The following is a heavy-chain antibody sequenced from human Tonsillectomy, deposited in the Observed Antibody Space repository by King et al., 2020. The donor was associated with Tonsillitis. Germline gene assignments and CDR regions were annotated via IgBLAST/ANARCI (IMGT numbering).Heavy chain of an antibody. J-gene: IGHJ4*02. CDR2: ISYDGSNK. CDR1: GFTFSTYG. D-gene: IGHD2-21*01. CDR3: AKRVCSEGGDCYPHF. V-gene: IGHV3-30*18. Sequence: VQLVESGGGVVQTGRSLRLSCAASGFTFSTYGMHWVRQAPGKGLEWVAVISYDGSNKYYGDTAKGRFTISRDNSKKTLSLQMNSLRGEDTAVYYCAKRVCSEGGDCYPHFSGQGTLVTVSS.